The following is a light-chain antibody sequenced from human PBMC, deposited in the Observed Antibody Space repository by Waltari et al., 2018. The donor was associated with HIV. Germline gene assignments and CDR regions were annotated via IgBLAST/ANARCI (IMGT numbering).Light chain of an antibody. CDR3: QQYGSSPLFT. CDR2: GAS. V-gene: IGKV3-20*01. CDR1: QSVSSSY. J-gene: IGKJ3*01. Sequence: EIVLTQSTGTLSLSPGERATLPCRASQSVSSSYLAWYQQKPGQAPRLLIYGASSRATGIPDRFSGSGSGTDFTLTISRLEPEDFAVYYCQQYGSSPLFTFGPGTKVDIK.